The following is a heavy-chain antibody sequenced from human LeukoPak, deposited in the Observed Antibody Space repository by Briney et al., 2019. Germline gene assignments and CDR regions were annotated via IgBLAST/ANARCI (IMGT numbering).Heavy chain of an antibody. V-gene: IGHV4-39*07. J-gene: IGHJ3*02. CDR2: IYYRGHT. D-gene: IGHD3-22*01. CDR1: GGSINISNQY. Sequence: SETLSLTCTVSGGSINISNQYGGWIRQPPGKRLEWIGTIYYRGHTYYNPSLKSRVTLSVDTSKNQFSLRLSSVTAADTAVYYCARINYFDSGGYRSGFDIWGRGTVVTVSS. CDR3: ARINYFDSGGYRSGFDI.